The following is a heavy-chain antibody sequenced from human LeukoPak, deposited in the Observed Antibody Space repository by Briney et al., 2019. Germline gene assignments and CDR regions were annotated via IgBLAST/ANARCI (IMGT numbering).Heavy chain of an antibody. Sequence: ASVKVSCKVSGYTLTELSMHWVRQAPGKGLEWMGGFDPEDGETIYAQKFQGRVTMTEDTSTDTAYMELSSLRSEDTAVYYCATDHYDSSGYYFPFDYWGQGTLVTVSS. D-gene: IGHD3-22*01. V-gene: IGHV1-24*01. CDR1: GYTLTELS. J-gene: IGHJ4*02. CDR2: FDPEDGET. CDR3: ATDHYDSSGYYFPFDY.